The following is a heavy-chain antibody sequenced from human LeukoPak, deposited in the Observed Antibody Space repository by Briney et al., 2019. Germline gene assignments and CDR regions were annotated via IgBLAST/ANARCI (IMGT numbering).Heavy chain of an antibody. Sequence: GGSLRLSRAASGFTFSSYWMSWVRQAPGKGLEWVANINQDGSEKYFVDSVKGRFTISRDNAKNSLYLQMNSLRAEDTAVYYCAREGAYRTSSPAGYWGQGTLVTVSS. CDR2: INQDGSEK. V-gene: IGHV3-7*01. CDR3: AREGAYRTSSPAGY. D-gene: IGHD6-6*01. CDR1: GFTFSSYW. J-gene: IGHJ4*02.